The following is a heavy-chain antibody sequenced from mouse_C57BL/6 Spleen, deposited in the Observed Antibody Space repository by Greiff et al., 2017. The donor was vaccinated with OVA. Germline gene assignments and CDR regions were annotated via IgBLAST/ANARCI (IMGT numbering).Heavy chain of an antibody. Sequence: VKLVESGAELVRPGASVTLSCKASGYTFTDYEMHWVKQTPVHGLEWIGAIDPETGGTAYNQKFKGKAILTADKSSSTAYMELRSLTSEDSAVYYCTRPYGYWYFDVWGTGTTVTVSS. J-gene: IGHJ1*03. CDR2: IDPETGGT. V-gene: IGHV1-15*01. CDR1: GYTFTDYE. CDR3: TRPYGYWYFDV. D-gene: IGHD1-1*01.